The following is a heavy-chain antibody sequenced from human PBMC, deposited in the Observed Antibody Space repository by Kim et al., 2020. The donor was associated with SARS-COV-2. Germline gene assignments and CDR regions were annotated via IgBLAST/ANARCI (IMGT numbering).Heavy chain of an antibody. CDR3: AKDPGWETNYFDY. CDR2: ISGSGGST. Sequence: GGSLRLSCAASGFTFSSYAMSWVRQAPGKGLEWVSAISGSGGSTYYADTVKGRFTISRDNSKNTLYLQMNSLRAEDTAVYYCAKDPGWETNYFDYWGQGTLVTVSS. CDR1: GFTFSSYA. J-gene: IGHJ4*02. V-gene: IGHV3-23*01. D-gene: IGHD1-26*01.